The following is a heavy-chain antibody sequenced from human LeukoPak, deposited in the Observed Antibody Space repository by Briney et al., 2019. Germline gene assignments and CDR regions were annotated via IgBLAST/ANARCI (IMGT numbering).Heavy chain of an antibody. D-gene: IGHD3-10*01. J-gene: IGHJ3*02. CDR2: IRYDGSNK. CDR3: AKDDYYGSGSYYTRVSFDI. Sequence: GGSLRLSCAASGFTFSSYGMHWVRQAPGKGLEWVAFIRYDGSNKYYADSVKGRFTISRDNSKNTLYLQMNSLRAEDTAVYYCAKDDYYGSGSYYTRVSFDIWGQGTMVTVSP. V-gene: IGHV3-30*02. CDR1: GFTFSSYG.